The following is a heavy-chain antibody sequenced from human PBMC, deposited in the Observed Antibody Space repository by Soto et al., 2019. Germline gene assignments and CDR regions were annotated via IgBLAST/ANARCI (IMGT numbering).Heavy chain of an antibody. V-gene: IGHV1-18*01. Sequence: ASVKVSCKASGYTFTSYGISWVRQAPGQGLEWMGWISAYNGNTNYAQKLQGRVTMTTDTSTSTAYMELRSLRSDDTAVYYCARASNYDILTGRSWFDPWGQGTLVTVSS. CDR1: GYTFTSYG. CDR2: ISAYNGNT. CDR3: ARASNYDILTGRSWFDP. J-gene: IGHJ5*02. D-gene: IGHD3-9*01.